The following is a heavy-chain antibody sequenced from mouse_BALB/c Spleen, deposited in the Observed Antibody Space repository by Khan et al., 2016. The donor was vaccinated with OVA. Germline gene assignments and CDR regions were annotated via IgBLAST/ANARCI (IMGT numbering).Heavy chain of an antibody. CDR1: GYSITSGYG. D-gene: IGHD1-2*01. CDR3: ARTARIKY. CDR2: ISYSGNT. V-gene: IGHV3-2*02. J-gene: IGHJ2*01. Sequence: EVQLQESGPGLVKPSQSLSLTCTVTGYSITSGYGWNWIRQFPGNKLEWMGYISYSGNTNYNPSLKNRISITRDTSKNQFFLQLNSVTTEDTATYYWARTARIKYWGQGTTLTVSS.